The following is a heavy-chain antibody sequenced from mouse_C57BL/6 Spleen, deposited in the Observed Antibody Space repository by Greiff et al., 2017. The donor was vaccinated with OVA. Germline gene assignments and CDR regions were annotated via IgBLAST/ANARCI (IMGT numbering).Heavy chain of an antibody. CDR2: ISDGGSYT. J-gene: IGHJ2*01. CDR1: GFTFSSYA. Sequence: VQLKESGGGLVKPGGSLKLSCAASGFTFSSYAMSWVRQTPEKRLEWVATISDGGSYTYYPDNVKGRFTISRDNAKNNLYLQMSHLKSEDTAMYYCARARLHYFDYWGQGTTLTVSS. D-gene: IGHD6-1*01. V-gene: IGHV5-4*01. CDR3: ARARLHYFDY.